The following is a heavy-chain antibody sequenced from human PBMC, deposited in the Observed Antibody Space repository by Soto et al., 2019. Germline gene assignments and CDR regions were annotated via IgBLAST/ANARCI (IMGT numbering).Heavy chain of an antibody. CDR3: AKDDFVARQFDY. J-gene: IGHJ4*02. CDR1: GFTFSSYS. CDR2: ISSSSSTI. V-gene: IGHV3-48*01. Sequence: PGGSLRLSCAASGFTFSSYSMNWVRQAPGKGLEWVSYISSSSSTIYYADSVKGRFTISRDNSKNTLYLQMNSLRAEDTAVYYCAKDDFVARQFDYWGQGTLVTVSS. D-gene: IGHD6-6*01.